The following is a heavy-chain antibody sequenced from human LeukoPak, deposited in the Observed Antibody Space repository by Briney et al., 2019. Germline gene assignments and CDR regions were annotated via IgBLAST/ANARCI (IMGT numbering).Heavy chain of an antibody. CDR3: ARVYSYGTWFDP. J-gene: IGHJ5*02. Sequence: SETLSLTCTVSGGSISYSSYYWGWIRQPPGKGLEWIGSIHYSGSTYYNPSLKSRVTISVDTSKNQLSLKLSSVTAADTAVYYCARVYSYGTWFDPWGQGTLVTVSS. V-gene: IGHV4-39*07. CDR1: GGSISYSSYY. CDR2: IHYSGST. D-gene: IGHD5-18*01.